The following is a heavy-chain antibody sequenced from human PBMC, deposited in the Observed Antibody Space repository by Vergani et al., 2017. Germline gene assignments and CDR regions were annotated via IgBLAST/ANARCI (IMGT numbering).Heavy chain of an antibody. CDR1: GGSFSGYY. Sequence: QVQLQQWGAGLLKPSETLSLTCAVYGGSFSGYYWSWIRQPPGKGLEWIGEINHSGSTNYNPSLKSRVTISVDTSKNQFSLKLSSVTAADTAVYYCARGDMVRGVIMSVYYYYYMDVWGKGTTVTVSS. D-gene: IGHD3-10*01. CDR3: ARGDMVRGVIMSVYYYYYMDV. J-gene: IGHJ6*03. CDR2: INHSGST. V-gene: IGHV4-34*01.